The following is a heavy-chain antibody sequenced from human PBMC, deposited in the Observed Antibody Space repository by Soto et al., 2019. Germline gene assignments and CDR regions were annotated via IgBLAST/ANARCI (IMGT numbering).Heavy chain of an antibody. CDR1: GFTFSTYA. J-gene: IGHJ4*02. Sequence: PGGSLRLSCAAFGFTFSTYAMTWVRLLPGKGLEWVSTVTGSGRTFYIDSVRGRFTISRDNSKSTLHLQMHSLRAEDSATYYCAKDRVAAAGNDYWGQGTLVTVSS. CDR2: VTGSGRT. CDR3: AKDRVAAAGNDY. D-gene: IGHD6-13*01. V-gene: IGHV3-23*01.